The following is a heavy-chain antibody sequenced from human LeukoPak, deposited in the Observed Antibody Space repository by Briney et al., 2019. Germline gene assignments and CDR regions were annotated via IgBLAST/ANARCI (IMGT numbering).Heavy chain of an antibody. CDR3: AKDRFYYGSSTKGY. V-gene: IGHV3-30*02. D-gene: IGHD3-10*01. J-gene: IGHJ4*02. CDR1: GFTFSIYG. Sequence: GGFLRLSCAASGFTFSIYGMHSVRQAPGNWLEWVAFIRYDGSTKYFADSVKGRFTSSRDNSKNTLYLQLNSLRAEDTAVYYCAKDRFYYGSSTKGYWGQGTLVTVSS. CDR2: IRYDGSTK.